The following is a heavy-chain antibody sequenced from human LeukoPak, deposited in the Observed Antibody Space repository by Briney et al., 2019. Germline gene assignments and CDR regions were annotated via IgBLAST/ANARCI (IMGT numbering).Heavy chain of an antibody. CDR2: IYGNGDE. Sequence: SGPTLVNPTQTLTLTCTFSGFSLSTSGVGVGWIRQPPGKALEWLALIYGNGDERYSPSLKSRLTNTRDTSKNQVVLTLTNMDPVDTATYYCAHRRGAYTHWGQGTLVTVSS. J-gene: IGHJ4*02. CDR3: AHRRGAYTH. CDR1: GFSLSTSGVG. V-gene: IGHV2-5*01. D-gene: IGHD5-24*01.